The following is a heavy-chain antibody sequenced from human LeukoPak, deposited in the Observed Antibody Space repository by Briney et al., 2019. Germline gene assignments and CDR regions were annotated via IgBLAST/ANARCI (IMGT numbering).Heavy chain of an antibody. V-gene: IGHV3-48*02. J-gene: IGHJ4*02. D-gene: IGHD6-19*01. Sequence: GGSLRLSCVASGFTFNSYSMNWVRQAPGKGLEWVSYISSSSVTIYYADSVKGRFTISRDNAKNSLYLQMNSLRDEDTAVYYCARHIAVAGTWAYDYWGQGTLDTVSS. CDR1: GFTFNSYS. CDR3: ARHIAVAGTWAYDY. CDR2: ISSSSVTI.